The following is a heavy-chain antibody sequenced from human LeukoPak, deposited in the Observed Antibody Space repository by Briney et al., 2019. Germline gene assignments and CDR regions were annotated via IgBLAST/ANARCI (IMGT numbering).Heavy chain of an antibody. CDR1: GFTFSSYW. CDR3: ARGQPGRDGYNFFDY. D-gene: IGHD5-24*01. J-gene: IGHJ4*02. Sequence: PGGPLRLSCAASGFTFSSYWMSWVRQAPGKGLEWVANIKQDGSEKYYVDSVKGRFTISRDNAKNSLYLQMNSLRAEDTAVYYCARGQPGRDGYNFFDYWGQGTLVTVSS. V-gene: IGHV3-7*01. CDR2: IKQDGSEK.